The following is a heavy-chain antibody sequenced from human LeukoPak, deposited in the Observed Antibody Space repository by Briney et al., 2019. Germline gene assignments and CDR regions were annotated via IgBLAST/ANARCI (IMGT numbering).Heavy chain of an antibody. Sequence: SETLSLTCAVYGGSFSGYYWSWIRQPPGKGLEWIGEINHSGSTNYNPSLKSRVTISVDTSKNQFSLQLSSVTAADTAVYYCAGGEDFGYYFDYWGQGTLVTVSS. CDR2: INHSGST. V-gene: IGHV4-34*01. D-gene: IGHD3-10*01. CDR1: GGSFSGYY. CDR3: AGGEDFGYYFDY. J-gene: IGHJ4*02.